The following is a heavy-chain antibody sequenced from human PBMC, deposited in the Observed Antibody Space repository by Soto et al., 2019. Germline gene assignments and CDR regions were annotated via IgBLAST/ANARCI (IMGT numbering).Heavy chain of an antibody. CDR2: TNSKSGVT. J-gene: IGHJ4*02. Sequence: QVQLVQSGAEVKKPGASVKVSCKASGYSFTDYYMHWVRLVPGQGLEWMGWTNSKSGVTKYPQKFQGRVTMTRDTSSSTAYMELTRLRSDDTAVYDCARAHVRLQLGSSDYLGQGTLGTVSS. CDR3: ARAHVRLQLGSSDY. D-gene: IGHD6-25*01. CDR1: GYSFTDYY. V-gene: IGHV1-2*02.